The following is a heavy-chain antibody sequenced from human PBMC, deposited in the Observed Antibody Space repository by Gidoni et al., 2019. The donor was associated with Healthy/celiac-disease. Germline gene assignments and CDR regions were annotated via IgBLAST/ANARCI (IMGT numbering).Heavy chain of an antibody. J-gene: IGHJ6*02. D-gene: IGHD6-13*01. CDR2: IIPILGIA. Sequence: QVQLVQSGAEVKKPGSSVKVSCKASGGTFTSYTISWVRQAPGQGLEWKGRIIPILGIANYAQKFQGRVTITADKSTSTAYMELSSLRSEDTAVYYCAGALAAAGDYGMDVWGQGTTVTVSS. CDR1: GGTFTSYT. CDR3: AGALAAAGDYGMDV. V-gene: IGHV1-69*02.